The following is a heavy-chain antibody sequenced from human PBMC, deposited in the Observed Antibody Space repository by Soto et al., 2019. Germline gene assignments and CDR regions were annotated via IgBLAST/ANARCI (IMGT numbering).Heavy chain of an antibody. Sequence: EVQLVESGGGLVKPGGSLRLSCAASGFSFRTTWMAWVRQAAGKGLEWVGRIKSKSAGETTHYADPVKGRFTISRDDSKDTLSPHMASLETGYTVMSYCTTRAPFSGSVFDYCGQGTLVSVSS. CDR3: TTRAPFSGSVFDY. J-gene: IGHJ4*02. CDR1: GFSFRTTW. CDR2: IKSKSAGETT. D-gene: IGHD1-26*01. V-gene: IGHV3-15*05.